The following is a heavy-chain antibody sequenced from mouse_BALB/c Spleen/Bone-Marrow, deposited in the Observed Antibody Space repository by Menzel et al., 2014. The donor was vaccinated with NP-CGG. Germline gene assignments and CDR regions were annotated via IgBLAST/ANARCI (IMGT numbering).Heavy chain of an antibody. CDR3: ARRDYRYDAGPFDY. J-gene: IGHJ2*01. Sequence: QVQLQQSGAELVRPGTSVKVSCKASGYAFTNFWIEWVKERPGQGLEWIGVINPGSGITNYNERFKGKATLTADKSSSTAYMQLGSLTSDDSAVYFCARRDYRYDAGPFDYWGQGTTLTVSS. V-gene: IGHV1-54*01. CDR2: INPGSGIT. D-gene: IGHD2-14*01. CDR1: GYAFTNFW.